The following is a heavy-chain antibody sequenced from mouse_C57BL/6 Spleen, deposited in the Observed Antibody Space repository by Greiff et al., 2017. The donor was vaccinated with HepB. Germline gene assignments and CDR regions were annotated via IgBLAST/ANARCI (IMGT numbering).Heavy chain of an antibody. CDR2: IYPGDGDT. D-gene: IGHD1-1*01. V-gene: IGHV1-82*01. Sequence: VHLVESGPELVKPGASVKISCKASGYAFSSSWMNWVKQRPGKGLEWIGRIYPGDGDTNYNGKFKGKATLTADKSSSTAYMQLSSLTSEDSAVYFCAREADYYGSSPYAMDYWGQGTSVTVSS. J-gene: IGHJ4*01. CDR3: AREADYYGSSPYAMDY. CDR1: GYAFSSSW.